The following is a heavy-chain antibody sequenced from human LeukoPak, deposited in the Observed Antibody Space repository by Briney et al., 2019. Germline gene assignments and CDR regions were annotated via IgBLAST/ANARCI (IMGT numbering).Heavy chain of an antibody. V-gene: IGHV1-2*02. D-gene: IGHD2-15*01. CDR3: ARPYCSGGSCHDYFGY. Sequence: ASVKVSCKASGYTFTGYYMHWVRQAPGQGLEWMGWINPNSGGTNYAQKFQGRVTMTRDTSISTAYMELSGLTSDDTAVYYCARPYCSGGSCHDYFGYWGQGTLVTVSS. CDR1: GYTFTGYY. J-gene: IGHJ4*02. CDR2: INPNSGGT.